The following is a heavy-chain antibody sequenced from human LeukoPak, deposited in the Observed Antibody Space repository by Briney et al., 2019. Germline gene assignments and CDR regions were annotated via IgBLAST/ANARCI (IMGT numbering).Heavy chain of an antibody. V-gene: IGHV4-34*01. Sequence: PSETLSLTCAVYGGSFSGYYWSWIRQPPGKGLEWIGEINHSGSTNYNPSLKSRVTISVDTSKNQFSLKLSSVTAADTAVYYCAGEDYNYYYMDVWGKGTTVTISS. J-gene: IGHJ6*03. CDR1: GGSFSGYY. CDR3: AGEDYNYYYMDV. CDR2: INHSGST.